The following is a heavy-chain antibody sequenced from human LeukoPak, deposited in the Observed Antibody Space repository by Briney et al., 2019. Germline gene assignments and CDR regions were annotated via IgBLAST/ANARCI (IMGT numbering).Heavy chain of an antibody. Sequence: GGSLRLSCAAYGFTFSSNAMHRLRQAPGKGLEWVAVISYDGSNKYYADSVKGRFTISRDNSKNTLYLQMNSLRAEDTAVYYCARGLTQQWRKSLCFDYWGQGTLVTVSS. D-gene: IGHD6-19*01. J-gene: IGHJ4*02. CDR3: ARGLTQQWRKSLCFDY. CDR2: ISYDGSNK. CDR1: GFTFSSNA. V-gene: IGHV3-30-3*01.